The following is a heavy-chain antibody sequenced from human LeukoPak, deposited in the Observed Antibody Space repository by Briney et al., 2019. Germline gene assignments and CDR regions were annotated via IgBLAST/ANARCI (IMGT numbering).Heavy chain of an antibody. J-gene: IGHJ4*02. V-gene: IGHV1-69*13. D-gene: IGHD2-2*02. CDR3: ARAYCSSTSCYRTLDY. CDR2: IIPIFGTA. Sequence: SVKVSCKASGGTFISYAISWVRQAPGQGLEWMAGIIPIFGTANYAQKFQGRVTITADESTSTAYMELSSLRSEDTAVYYCARAYCSSTSCYRTLDYWGQGTLVTVSS. CDR1: GGTFISYA.